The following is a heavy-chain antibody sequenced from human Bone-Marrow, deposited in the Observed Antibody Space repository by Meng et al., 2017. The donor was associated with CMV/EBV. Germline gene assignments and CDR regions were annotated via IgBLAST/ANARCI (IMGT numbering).Heavy chain of an antibody. CDR1: GFTFSSYS. Sequence: GESLKISCAASGFTFSSYSMNWVHQAPGKGLEWVSSISSSGTYIYYADSVKGRFTISRDNAKNTLYLQMNSLRAEDTAVYYCASHHNWNYLLYWGQGTLVTVSS. D-gene: IGHD1-7*01. CDR2: ISSSGTYI. J-gene: IGHJ4*02. V-gene: IGHV3-21*01. CDR3: ASHHNWNYLLY.